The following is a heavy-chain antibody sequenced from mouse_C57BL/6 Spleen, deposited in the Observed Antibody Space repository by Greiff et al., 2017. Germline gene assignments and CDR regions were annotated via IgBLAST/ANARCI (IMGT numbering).Heavy chain of an antibody. CDR2: ILPSIGRT. J-gene: IGHJ2*01. CDR3: ARRRDYDDGGYYFDY. Sequence: QVHVKQSGSELRSPGSSIKLSCKDFDSEVFPIAYMSWVRQKPGHGFEWIGGILPSIGRTIYGEKFEDKATLDADTLSNTAYLELNSLTSEDSAIYYCARRRDYDDGGYYFDYWGQGTTLTVSS. D-gene: IGHD2-4*01. CDR1: DSEVFPIAY. V-gene: IGHV15-2*01.